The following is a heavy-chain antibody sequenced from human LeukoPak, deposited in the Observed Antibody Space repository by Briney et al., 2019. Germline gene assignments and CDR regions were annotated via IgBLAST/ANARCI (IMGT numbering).Heavy chain of an antibody. D-gene: IGHD3-10*01. V-gene: IGHV3-53*04. CDR3: AREYYYGSGGYSTNGMDV. CDR1: GFTVSSNY. Sequence: GGSLRLSCAASGFTVSSNYMSWVRQAPGKGLEWVSVIYSGGSTYYADSVKGRFTISRHNSKNTLYLQMNSLRAEDTAVYYCAREYYYGSGGYSTNGMDVWGQGTTVTVSS. J-gene: IGHJ6*02. CDR2: IYSGGST.